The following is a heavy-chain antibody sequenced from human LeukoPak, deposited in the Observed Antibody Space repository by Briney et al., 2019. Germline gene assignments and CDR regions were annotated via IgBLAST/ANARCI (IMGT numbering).Heavy chain of an antibody. Sequence: SETLSLTCAVSGGSISSSNWWSWVRQPPGKGLEWIGEIYHSGSTNYNPSLKNRVTISVDKSKNQFSLKLSSVTAADTAVYYCARARGTMVRDYYYYYGMDVWGKGTTVTVSS. CDR2: IYHSGST. CDR3: ARARGTMVRDYYYYYGMDV. CDR1: GGSISSSNW. D-gene: IGHD3-10*01. V-gene: IGHV4-4*02. J-gene: IGHJ6*04.